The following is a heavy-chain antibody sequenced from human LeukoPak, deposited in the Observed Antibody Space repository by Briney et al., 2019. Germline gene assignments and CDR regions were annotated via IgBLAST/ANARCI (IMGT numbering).Heavy chain of an antibody. CDR1: GFIFSNYN. Sequence: PGGSLRLSCAVSGFIFSNYNMNWVRQAPGKGLEWVSYISSSSSTIYYADSVKGRFTISRDNAKNSLYLQMNSLRDEDTAVYYCARDHRVVGVTGGAFDIWGQGTMVTVSS. CDR2: ISSSSSTI. J-gene: IGHJ3*02. CDR3: ARDHRVVGVTGGAFDI. D-gene: IGHD1-26*01. V-gene: IGHV3-48*02.